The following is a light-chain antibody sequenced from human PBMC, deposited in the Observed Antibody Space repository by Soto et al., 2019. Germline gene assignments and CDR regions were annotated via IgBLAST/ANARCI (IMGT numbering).Light chain of an antibody. J-gene: IGKJ4*01. CDR2: GAS. Sequence: EIVLTQSPVTLSLSPGERATLSCSASQSVSSSYLAWYQQKPGQAPRLLIYGASSRATGIPDRFSGSGSGTAFTLTISRLEPEDFAVYYCQQYGSSPLTFGGGTKVDIK. CDR3: QQYGSSPLT. CDR1: QSVSSSY. V-gene: IGKV3-20*01.